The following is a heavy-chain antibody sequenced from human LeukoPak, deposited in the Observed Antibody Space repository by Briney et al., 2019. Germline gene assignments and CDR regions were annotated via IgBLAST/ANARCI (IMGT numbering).Heavy chain of an antibody. V-gene: IGHV1-69*04. Sequence: KTGRSLRLSCAASGYTFTGYYMHWVRQAPGQGLEWMGRIIPILGIANYAQKFQGRVTITADKSTSTAYMELSSLRSEDTAVYYRARDSRSGGGNMDYWGQGTLVTVSS. CDR1: GYTFTGYY. CDR2: IIPILGIA. D-gene: IGHD2/OR15-2a*01. CDR3: ARDSRSGGGNMDY. J-gene: IGHJ4*02.